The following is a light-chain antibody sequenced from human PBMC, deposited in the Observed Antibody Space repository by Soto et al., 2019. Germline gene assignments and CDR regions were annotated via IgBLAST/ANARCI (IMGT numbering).Light chain of an antibody. CDR1: QSVSSD. CDR2: GAS. V-gene: IGKV3-15*01. J-gene: IGKJ1*01. CDR3: QQYDNWPQT. Sequence: EILMTQSPATLSVSPGERATLSCRASQSVSSDLAWYQHKPGQAPRLLIYGASTRDTGIPARFSGRGSGTECTLTISSLQSVDFKVDYSQQYDNWPQTFGQGTKVDI.